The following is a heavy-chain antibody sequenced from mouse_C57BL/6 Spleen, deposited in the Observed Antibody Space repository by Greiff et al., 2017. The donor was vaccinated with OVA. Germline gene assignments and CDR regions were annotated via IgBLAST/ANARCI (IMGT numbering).Heavy chain of an antibody. CDR1: GYTFTSYW. CDR3: ARAMGYDYDGFDY. D-gene: IGHD2-4*01. J-gene: IGHJ2*01. Sequence: QVQLQQPGAELVKPGASVKLSCKASGYTFTSYWMHWVKQRPGQGLEWIGMIHPNSGSTNYNEKFKSKATLTVDKSSSTAYMQLSSLTSEDSAVYYCARAMGYDYDGFDYWGQGTTLTVSS. V-gene: IGHV1-64*01. CDR2: IHPNSGST.